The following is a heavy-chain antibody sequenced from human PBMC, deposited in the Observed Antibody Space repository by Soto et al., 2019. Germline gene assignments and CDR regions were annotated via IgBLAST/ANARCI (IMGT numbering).Heavy chain of an antibody. J-gene: IGHJ6*02. CDR1: GFTFSSYV. Sequence: EVQLLESGGGLVQPGESLRLSCAASGFTFSSYVMRWVRQAPGKGLEWVSTINSGGGATYYADSVKGRFSISRDNSKNTLSLQMNSLRAEDTAVYYCAKVWTTLTGHSYGMDVWGQGTTVTVSS. V-gene: IGHV3-23*01. CDR2: INSGGGAT. D-gene: IGHD7-27*01. CDR3: AKVWTTLTGHSYGMDV.